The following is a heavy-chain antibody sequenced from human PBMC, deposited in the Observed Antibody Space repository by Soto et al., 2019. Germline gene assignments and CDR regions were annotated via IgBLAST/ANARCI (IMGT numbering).Heavy chain of an antibody. Sequence: PGGSLRLSCAASGFTFSRYAMSWVRQAPGKGLEWVSAISGSGGSTYYADSVKGRFTISRDNSKNTLYLQMNSLRAEDTAVYYCANLNIWGFFWGGGCGWGVQDFWAQGPTDPVS. D-gene: IGHD2-21*02. J-gene: IGHJ6*02. CDR3: ANLNIWGFFWGGGCGWGVQDF. CDR1: GFTFSRYA. V-gene: IGHV3-23*01. CDR2: ISGSGGST.